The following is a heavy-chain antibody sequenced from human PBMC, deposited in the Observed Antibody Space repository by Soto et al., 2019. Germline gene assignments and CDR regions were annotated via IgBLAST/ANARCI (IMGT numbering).Heavy chain of an antibody. D-gene: IGHD2-2*01. CDR3: ARGVGYCSSTSCYEDYYYGMDV. CDR2: INPNSGGT. J-gene: IGHJ6*02. V-gene: IGHV1-2*04. CDR1: GYTFTGYY. Sequence: ASVKGSCKASGYTFTGYYMHWVRQAPGQGLEWMGWINPNSGGTNYAQKFQGWVTMTRDTSISTAYMELSRLRSDDTAVYYCARGVGYCSSTSCYEDYYYGMDVWGQGTTVTVSS.